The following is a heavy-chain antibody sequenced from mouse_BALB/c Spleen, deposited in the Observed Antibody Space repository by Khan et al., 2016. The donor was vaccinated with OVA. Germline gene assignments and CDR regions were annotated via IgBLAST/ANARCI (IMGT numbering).Heavy chain of an antibody. D-gene: IGHD2-3*01. CDR2: ISNGGGST. CDR3: AGQDGYYYAMYY. J-gene: IGHJ4*01. Sequence: EVELVESGGGLVQPGGSLKLSCATSGFTFSDYYMYWVRQTPEKRLEWVAYISNGGGSTYYPDTVKGRFTISRDNAKNTLYLQMSRLKSEDTAMYYCAGQDGYYYAMYYWGQGTSVTSSA. CDR1: GFTFSDYY. V-gene: IGHV5-12*02.